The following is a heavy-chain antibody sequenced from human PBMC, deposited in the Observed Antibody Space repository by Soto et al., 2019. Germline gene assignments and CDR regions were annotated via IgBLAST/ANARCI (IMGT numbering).Heavy chain of an antibody. CDR2: MNPNSGNT. Sequence: PSLKFPFKASGSTFTSYDINWVRQATGQVLECMGWMNPNSGNTGYAQKFQGRVTMTRNTSISTAYMELSSLRSEDTAVYYCARGGDSSSWYFGYYYYGMDVWGQGTTVTVSS. V-gene: IGHV1-8*01. D-gene: IGHD6-13*01. J-gene: IGHJ6*02. CDR3: ARGGDSSSWYFGYYYYGMDV. CDR1: GSTFTSYD.